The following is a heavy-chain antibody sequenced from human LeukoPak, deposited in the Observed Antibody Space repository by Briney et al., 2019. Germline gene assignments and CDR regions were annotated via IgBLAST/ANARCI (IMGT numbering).Heavy chain of an antibody. CDR1: GGSINSYY. CDR2: IYYSGST. J-gene: IGHJ3*02. Sequence: SETLSLTCTVSGGSINSYYWSWIRQPPGKGLEWIGYIYYSGSTNYNPSLKSRVTISVDTSKNQFSLKLSSVTAADTAVYYCAGGSSSWYYDAFDIWGQGTMVTVSS. D-gene: IGHD6-13*01. V-gene: IGHV4-59*01. CDR3: AGGSSSWYYDAFDI.